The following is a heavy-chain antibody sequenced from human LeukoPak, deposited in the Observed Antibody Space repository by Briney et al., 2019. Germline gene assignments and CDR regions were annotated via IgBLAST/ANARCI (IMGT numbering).Heavy chain of an antibody. D-gene: IGHD3-22*01. CDR3: ASAYYYDSSGTFDY. Sequence: PGRSLRLSCAASGFTFSSYAMHWVRQAPGKGLEWVAVISYDGSNKYYADSVEGRFTISRDNSKNTLYLQMNSLRAEDTAVYYCASAYYYDSSGTFDYWGQGTLVTVSS. V-gene: IGHV3-30-3*01. CDR2: ISYDGSNK. J-gene: IGHJ4*02. CDR1: GFTFSSYA.